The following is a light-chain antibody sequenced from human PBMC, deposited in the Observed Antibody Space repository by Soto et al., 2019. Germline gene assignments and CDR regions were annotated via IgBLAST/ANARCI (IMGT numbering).Light chain of an antibody. CDR1: QSIGIW. CDR3: QQYNDYSWT. Sequence: IQMTQSPSTLSASVGDRVAITCRASQSIGIWLAWYQKKPGKAPRFLIYKASTLQTGVPSRFSGSGSGTEFTLTISSLQPDDFATYYCQQYNDYSWTFVQGTKVEIK. CDR2: KAS. J-gene: IGKJ1*01. V-gene: IGKV1-5*03.